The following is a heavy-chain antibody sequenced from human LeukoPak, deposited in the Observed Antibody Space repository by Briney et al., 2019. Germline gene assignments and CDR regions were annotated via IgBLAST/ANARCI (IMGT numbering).Heavy chain of an antibody. CDR2: ISYDGSNK. V-gene: IGHV3-30*18. J-gene: IGHJ4*02. Sequence: GGSLRLSCAASGFTFSSYGMHWVRQAPGKGLEWVAVISYDGSNKYYADSVKGRFTISRDNSKNTLYLQMNSLRAEDTAVYYCAKQSLGYCSGTSCWNYFDYWGQGTLVTVSS. CDR1: GFTFSSYG. CDR3: AKQSLGYCSGTSCWNYFDY. D-gene: IGHD2-2*01.